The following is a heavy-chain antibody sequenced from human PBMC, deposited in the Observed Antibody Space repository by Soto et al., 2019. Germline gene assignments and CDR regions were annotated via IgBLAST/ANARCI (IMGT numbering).Heavy chain of an antibody. D-gene: IGHD3-10*01. CDR1: GGSITNYY. J-gene: IGHJ6*02. Sequence: QVQLQESGPGLVKPSETLSLTCTVSGGSITNYYCSWFRQPPGKGLEWIGYINYDGYSAYNLSLRRRVTLSMDASKTKFSLMLESVTATDTAVYYWARHGFGPLHGLVDVWGPGTTVIVSS. V-gene: IGHV4-59*08. CDR3: ARHGFGPLHGLVDV. CDR2: INYDGYS.